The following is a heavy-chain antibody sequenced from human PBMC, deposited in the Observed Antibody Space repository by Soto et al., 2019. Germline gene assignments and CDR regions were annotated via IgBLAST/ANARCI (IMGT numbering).Heavy chain of an antibody. CDR3: ARGRVTPKRYYYYGMDV. D-gene: IGHD4-4*01. V-gene: IGHV4-31*03. Sequence: QVQLQESGPGLVKPSQTLSLTCTVSCGSISSGGYYWSWIRQHPGKGLEWIGYIYYSGSTYYNPSLKSRVTISVDTSKNQFSLKLSSVTAADTAVYYCARGRVTPKRYYYYGMDVWGQGTTVTVSS. CDR1: CGSISSGGYY. J-gene: IGHJ6*02. CDR2: IYYSGST.